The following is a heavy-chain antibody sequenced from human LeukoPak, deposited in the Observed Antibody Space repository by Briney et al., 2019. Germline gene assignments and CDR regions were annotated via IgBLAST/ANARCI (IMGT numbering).Heavy chain of an antibody. CDR2: IIPILGTA. CDR3: ASSPDYGGPYGRDV. J-gene: IGHJ6*02. CDR1: EGTFSSYA. D-gene: IGHD4-23*01. V-gene: IGHV1-69*04. Sequence: SVKLSCKASEGTFSSYAISWVRQAPGQGLEWMGRIIPILGTANYAQKFQGRVTITADKSTSTAYMELSSLRSEDTAVYYCASSPDYGGPYGRDVWGQGTMVTVSS.